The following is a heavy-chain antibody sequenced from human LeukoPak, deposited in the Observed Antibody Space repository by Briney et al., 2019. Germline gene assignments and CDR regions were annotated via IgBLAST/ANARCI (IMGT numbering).Heavy chain of an antibody. V-gene: IGHV1-69*05. D-gene: IGHD3-3*01. Sequence: ASVKVSCKASGGTFGSYAISWVRQAPGQGLEWMGGIIPIFGTAKYAQKVQGRVTMSTDESTSTAYMELSSLRSEDSAVYYCARQGGITVFGVAQPGGAFDIWGQGTMVTVSS. J-gene: IGHJ3*02. CDR3: ARQGGITVFGVAQPGGAFDI. CDR1: GGTFGSYA. CDR2: IIPIFGTA.